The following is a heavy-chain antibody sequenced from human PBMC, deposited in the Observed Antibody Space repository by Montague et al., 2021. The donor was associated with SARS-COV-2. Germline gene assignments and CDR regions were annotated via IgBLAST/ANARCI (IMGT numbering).Heavy chain of an antibody. V-gene: IGHV4-59*01. J-gene: IGHJ6*02. CDR3: ARDSDYYDSSAGYYYGTDV. Sequence: SETLSFTCTVSGGSISSYYWSWIRQPPGKGLEWIGYIYYSGSTNYNPSLKSRVTISVDTSKNQFSLKLSSVTAADTAVYYCARDSDYYDSSAGYYYGTDVWGQGTTVTVSS. CDR1: GGSISSYY. D-gene: IGHD3-22*01. CDR2: IYYSGST.